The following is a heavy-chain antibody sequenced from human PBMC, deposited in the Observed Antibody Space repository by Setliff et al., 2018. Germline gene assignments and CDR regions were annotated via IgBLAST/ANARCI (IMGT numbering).Heavy chain of an antibody. Sequence: PGGSLSLSCSVSGITFKNAWMTWVRQAPGKGPEWVGRIKSSIEGATSDYGAPAKGRFTISRDDSKSMIYLQMNNLKSEDTGFYYCTTGPRDSRNYLNWLGSWGQGTLVTVSS. D-gene: IGHD4-4*01. CDR2: IKSSIEGATS. CDR1: GITFKNAW. J-gene: IGHJ5*01. V-gene: IGHV3-15*01. CDR3: TTGPRDSRNYLNWLGS.